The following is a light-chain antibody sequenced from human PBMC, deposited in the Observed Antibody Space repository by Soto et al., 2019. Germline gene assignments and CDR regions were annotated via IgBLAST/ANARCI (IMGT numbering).Light chain of an antibody. Sequence: SYELTQPPSVSVSPGQTARITCSGDALAQQYSYWYQQKPGQAPVLLIYKDTERPSGIPQRFSGSSSGTTVTLTISGVQAEDEADYYCQSSDSSGTYYVFGTGTKLTV. J-gene: IGLJ1*01. CDR1: ALAQQY. V-gene: IGLV3-25*02. CDR2: KDT. CDR3: QSSDSSGTYYV.